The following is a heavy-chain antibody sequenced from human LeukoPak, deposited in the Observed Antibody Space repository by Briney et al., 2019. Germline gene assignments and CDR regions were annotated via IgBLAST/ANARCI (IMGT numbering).Heavy chain of an antibody. CDR1: GGSISSGSYY. CDR3: ARDRVGDGYVDY. V-gene: IGHV4-61*01. Sequence: PSETLSLTYTVSGGSISSGSYYWSWIRQPPGKGLEWIGYISYFESTNYNPSLKSRVTISLDTSKNQFSLKLSSVTAADTAVYYSARDRVGDGYVDYWGQGTLVTVSS. J-gene: IGHJ4*02. D-gene: IGHD5-24*01. CDR2: ISYFEST.